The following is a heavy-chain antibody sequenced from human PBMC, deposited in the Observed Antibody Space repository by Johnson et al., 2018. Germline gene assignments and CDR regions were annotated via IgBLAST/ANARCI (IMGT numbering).Heavy chain of an antibody. V-gene: IGHV3-21*06. Sequence: VQLVQSGGGLVKPGGSLRLSCAASGFTFSSYSMNWVRQAPGQGLEWVSSISSSSSYIYYADSVKGRFTISRANSKNSLYLQMNSLGVEDTAVYYCASRVEWLLNYYYYYIDVWGKGTTVTVAS. J-gene: IGHJ6*03. CDR3: ASRVEWLLNYYYYYIDV. CDR1: GFTFSSYS. D-gene: IGHD3-3*01. CDR2: ISSSSSYI.